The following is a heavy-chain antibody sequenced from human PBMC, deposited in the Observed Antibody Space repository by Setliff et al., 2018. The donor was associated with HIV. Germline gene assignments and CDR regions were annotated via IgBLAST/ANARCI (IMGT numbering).Heavy chain of an antibody. CDR2: INPRDGST. CDR3: ATRRGDEPFAV. CDR1: GYTFTSYY. V-gene: IGHV1-46*01. D-gene: IGHD3-16*01. J-gene: IGHJ4*02. Sequence: ASVKVSCKASGYTFTSYYMHWVRQAPGQGLEWMGLINPRDGSTTYAQKFQGRVTMTRDTSTSTVYMELSSLKSEDTAVFYCATRRGDEPFAVWGQGTLVTVSS.